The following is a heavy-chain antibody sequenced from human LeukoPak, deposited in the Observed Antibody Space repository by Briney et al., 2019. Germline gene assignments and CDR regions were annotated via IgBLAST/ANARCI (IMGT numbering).Heavy chain of an antibody. V-gene: IGHV1-8*03. J-gene: IGHJ4*02. CDR1: GYTFTTYD. D-gene: IGHD3-10*01. Sequence: ASVKVSRKASGYTFTTYDINWVRQATGQGLEWMGCMNPNSGHTDYAQKFQGRVTITRNTSITTAYMELTSLRFEDTAVYYCASGIWFGESEGNYWGQGTLVTVSS. CDR2: MNPNSGHT. CDR3: ASGIWFGESEGNY.